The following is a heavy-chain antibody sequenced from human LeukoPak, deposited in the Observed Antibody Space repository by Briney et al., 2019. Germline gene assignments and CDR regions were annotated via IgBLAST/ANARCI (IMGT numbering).Heavy chain of an antibody. CDR1: GFTFDDYA. Sequence: GRSLRLSCAASGFTFDDYAMPWVRQAPGKGLEWVSGISWNSGSIGYADSVKGRFTISRDNAKNSLYLQMNSLRAEDTALYYCAKAPGGYDSSGKNWFDPWGQGTLVTVSS. D-gene: IGHD3-22*01. CDR3: AKAPGGYDSSGKNWFDP. CDR2: ISWNSGSI. J-gene: IGHJ5*02. V-gene: IGHV3-9*01.